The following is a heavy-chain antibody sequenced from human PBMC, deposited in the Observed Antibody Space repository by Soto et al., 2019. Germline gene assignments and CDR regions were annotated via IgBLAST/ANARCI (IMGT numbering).Heavy chain of an antibody. Sequence: QVQLQESGPGLVKPSQTLSLTCTVSGGSISTGGYYWTWIRQHPGKGLEWIGYIYYSGSTYYNPSLQSRVTISVDTSKNQFSLKLSSVTAADTAVYYFARGLSVTLFDNWGQGTLVTVSS. V-gene: IGHV4-31*03. CDR1: GGSISTGGYY. D-gene: IGHD4-17*01. CDR3: ARGLSVTLFDN. J-gene: IGHJ4*02. CDR2: IYYSGST.